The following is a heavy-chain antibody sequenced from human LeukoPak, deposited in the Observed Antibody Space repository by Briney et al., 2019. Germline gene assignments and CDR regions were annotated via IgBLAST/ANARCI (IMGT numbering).Heavy chain of an antibody. V-gene: IGHV3-11*05. CDR2: ISGSSSYT. D-gene: IGHD6-13*01. Sequence: PSETLSLTCTVSGASISSYYWNWIRQPPGKGLEWVSYISGSSSYTNYADSVKGRFTISRDNAENSLYLQMNSLRAEDAAVYYCARDSSSWFDPWGQGTLVTVSS. J-gene: IGHJ5*02. CDR3: ARDSSSWFDP. CDR1: GASISSYY.